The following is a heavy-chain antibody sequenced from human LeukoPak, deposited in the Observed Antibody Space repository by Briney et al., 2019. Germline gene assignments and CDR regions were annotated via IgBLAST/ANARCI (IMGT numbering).Heavy chain of an antibody. D-gene: IGHD1-26*01. J-gene: IGHJ4*02. CDR3: ARLSIVGATNFDY. CDR2: IYYSGST. Sequence: SETLSLTCTVSGASITSYYWSWIRQPPGKGREWIGYIYYSGSTTYKPSLKSRVTISVDTSKNQVSLKLSSVTAADTAVYYCARLSIVGATNFDYWGQGTLVTVS. CDR1: GASITSYY. V-gene: IGHV4-59*08.